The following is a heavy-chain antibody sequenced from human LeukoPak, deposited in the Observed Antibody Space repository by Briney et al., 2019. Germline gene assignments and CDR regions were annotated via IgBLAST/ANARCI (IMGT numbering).Heavy chain of an antibody. CDR3: AKGTHTYLDY. J-gene: IGHJ4*02. D-gene: IGHD2-21*01. V-gene: IGHV3-7*01. Sequence: GGSLRLSCAASGFTFSSYWMGWVRQAPGKGLEWVANIKQDGSEKYYVGSVKGRFTISRDNAKNSLYLQMNSLRAEDTAVYYCAKGTHTYLDYWGQGNLVTVSS. CDR1: GFTFSSYW. CDR2: IKQDGSEK.